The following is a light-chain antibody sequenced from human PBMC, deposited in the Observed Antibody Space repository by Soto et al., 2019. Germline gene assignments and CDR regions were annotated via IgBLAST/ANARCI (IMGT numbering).Light chain of an antibody. CDR3: QQHNQWPIT. V-gene: IGKV3D-15*01. J-gene: IGKJ5*01. Sequence: EIVMTQSPATLSVSPGGRATLSCRASQSAGNFLAWYQQKPGQAPRLLIYYISTRATGIPARFSGSGSGTEFTLTINSLQSEDSAVYYCQQHNQWPITFGQGTRLEIK. CDR1: QSAGNF. CDR2: YIS.